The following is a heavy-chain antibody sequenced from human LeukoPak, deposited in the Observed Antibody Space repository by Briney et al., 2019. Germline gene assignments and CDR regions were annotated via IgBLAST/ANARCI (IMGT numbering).Heavy chain of an antibody. Sequence: GGSLRLSCAASGFTFSSYNMNWVRQAPGKGLEWVSFISSSSSQIYYAGSVKGRFTISRDNAKNSLYLQMNSLRAEDTAVYYCSDVSGSYWGQGTLVTVSS. V-gene: IGHV3-21*01. CDR3: SDVSGSY. J-gene: IGHJ4*02. D-gene: IGHD3-10*01. CDR2: ISSSSSQI. CDR1: GFTFSSYN.